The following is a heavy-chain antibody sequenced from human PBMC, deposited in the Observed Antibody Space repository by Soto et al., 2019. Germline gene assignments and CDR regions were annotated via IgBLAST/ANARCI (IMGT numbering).Heavy chain of an antibody. D-gene: IGHD3-16*01. J-gene: IGHJ3*02. Sequence: PGGSLRLSCSTSGFTFWNFAMAWVRQGPGKGLEWVSTVNDRGGSTYYADSVKGRFTISRDNSKNTLYLQMNSLRAEDTAVYYCAKDLGLGDAFDIWGQGTMVTVSS. CDR2: VNDRGGST. V-gene: IGHV3-23*01. CDR3: AKDLGLGDAFDI. CDR1: GFTFWNFA.